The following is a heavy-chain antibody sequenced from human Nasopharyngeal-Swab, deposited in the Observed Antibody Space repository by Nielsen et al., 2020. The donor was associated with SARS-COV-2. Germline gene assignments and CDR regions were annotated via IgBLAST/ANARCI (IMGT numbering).Heavy chain of an antibody. CDR2: ISYDGSNK. CDR1: GFTFSSYA. J-gene: IGHJ6*02. D-gene: IGHD3-22*01. CDR3: ARDLNYYDSSGPTVLDV. Sequence: GGSLGLSCAASGFTFSSYAMHWVRQAPGKGLEWVAVISYDGSNKYYADSVKGRFTISRDNSKNTLYLQMNSLRAEDTAVYYCARDLNYYDSSGPTVLDVWGQGTTVTVSS. V-gene: IGHV3-30-3*01.